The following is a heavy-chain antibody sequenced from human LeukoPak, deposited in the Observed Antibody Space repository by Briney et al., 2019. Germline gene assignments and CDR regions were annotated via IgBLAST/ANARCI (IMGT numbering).Heavy chain of an antibody. J-gene: IGHJ4*02. CDR1: GFTFSSYS. Sequence: GGSLRRSCAASGFTFSSYSMNWVRQAPGKGLEWVSSISSSSSYIYYADSVKGRFTISRDNAKNSLYLQMNSLRAEDTAVYYCARDLSGSYYLDGYFDYWGQGTLVTVAS. CDR3: ARDLSGSYYLDGYFDY. D-gene: IGHD1-26*01. CDR2: ISSSSSYI. V-gene: IGHV3-21*01.